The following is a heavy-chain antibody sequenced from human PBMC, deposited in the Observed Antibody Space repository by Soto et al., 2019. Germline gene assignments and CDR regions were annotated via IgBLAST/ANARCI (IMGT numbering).Heavy chain of an antibody. J-gene: IGHJ4*02. CDR2: IYYSGST. Sequence: SETLSLTCTVSGGSISSGGYYWSWIRQHPGKGLEWIGYIYYSGSTYYNPSLKSRVTISIDTSKNQFSLKVNSVTAADTAVYYCARGRLVPAVNFDYWGQGALVTVSS. CDR3: ARGRLVPAVNFDY. D-gene: IGHD2-2*01. CDR1: GGSISSGGYY. V-gene: IGHV4-31*03.